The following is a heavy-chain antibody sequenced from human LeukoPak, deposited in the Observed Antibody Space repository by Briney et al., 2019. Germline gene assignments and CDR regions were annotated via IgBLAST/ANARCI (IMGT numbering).Heavy chain of an antibody. D-gene: IGHD1-1*01. V-gene: IGHV3-21*04. Sequence: GGSLRLSCAASGFTFSSYSMNWVRQAPGKGLEWVSSISSSSSYIYYADSVKGRFTISRDNSKNTLYLQMNSLRAEDTAVYYCAKNRNWNDVVFDYWGQGTLVTVSS. CDR1: GFTFSSYS. CDR3: AKNRNWNDVVFDY. J-gene: IGHJ4*02. CDR2: ISSSSSYI.